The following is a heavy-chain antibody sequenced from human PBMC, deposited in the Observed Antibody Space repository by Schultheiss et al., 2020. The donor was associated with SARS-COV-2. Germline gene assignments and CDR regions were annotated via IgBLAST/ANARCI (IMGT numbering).Heavy chain of an antibody. CDR2: IYHSGST. Sequence: SETLSLTCAVSGYSISSGYYWGWIRQPPGKGLEWIGSIYHSGSTYYNPSLKSRVTISVDTSKNQFSLKLSSVTAADTAVYYCARERNGWLRLGYFDYWGQGTLVTVSS. CDR1: GYSISSGYY. V-gene: IGHV4-38-2*02. J-gene: IGHJ4*02. CDR3: ARERNGWLRLGYFDY. D-gene: IGHD5-12*01.